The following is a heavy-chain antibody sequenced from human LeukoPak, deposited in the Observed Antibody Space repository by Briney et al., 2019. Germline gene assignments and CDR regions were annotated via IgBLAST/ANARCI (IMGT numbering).Heavy chain of an antibody. CDR1: GGSFSGYY. CDR2: INHSGST. D-gene: IGHD5-24*01. J-gene: IGHJ6*03. CDR3: ARVRDGYNGGYYYYMDV. V-gene: IGHV4-34*01. Sequence: SETLSLTCAVYGGSFSGYYWSWIRQPPGKGLEWIGEINHSGSTNYNPSLKSRVTISVDTSKNQSSLKLSSVTAADTAVYYCARVRDGYNGGYYYYMDVWGKGTTVTVSS.